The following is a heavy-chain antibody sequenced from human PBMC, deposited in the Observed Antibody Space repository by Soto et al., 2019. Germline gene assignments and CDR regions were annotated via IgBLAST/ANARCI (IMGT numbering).Heavy chain of an antibody. CDR1: GGSISCGGYY. CDR2: IYYSGST. J-gene: IGHJ6*02. Sequence: TSETLSLTCTVSGGSISCGGYYWSWIRQHPGKGLEWIGYIYYSGSTYYNPSLKSRVTISVDTSKNQFPLKLSSVTAADTAVYYCARGGFERFLEWLLRTPYYYYGMDVWGQGTTVTVSS. D-gene: IGHD3-3*01. CDR3: ARGGFERFLEWLLRTPYYYYGMDV. V-gene: IGHV4-31*03.